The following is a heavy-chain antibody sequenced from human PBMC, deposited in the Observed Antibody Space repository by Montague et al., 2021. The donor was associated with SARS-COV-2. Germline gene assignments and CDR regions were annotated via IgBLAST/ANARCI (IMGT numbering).Heavy chain of an antibody. CDR1: GASVGSSD. D-gene: IGHD1-14*01. V-gene: IGHV4-59*02. J-gene: IGHJ3*02. CDR2: FYSVGST. CDR3: ARGTMTADAFDI. Sequence: SETLSLTCTVSGASVGSSDWGWIRQSPGKGLEWIGYFYSVGSTDYNPSLKSRATISRDTSKSQFSLKVRSVTAADTAVYYCARGTMTADAFDIWGQGTMVTVSS.